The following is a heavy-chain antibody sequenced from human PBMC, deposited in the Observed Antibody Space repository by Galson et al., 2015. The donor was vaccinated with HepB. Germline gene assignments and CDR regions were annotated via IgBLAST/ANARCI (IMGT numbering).Heavy chain of an antibody. Sequence: SLRLSCAASGFTFSNYWMHWVRQAPGKGLVWVSRINSDGSSTSYADSVRGRFTISRDNAKNTLYLQMNSLRAEDTAVYYCARDLDDYSMGPREGGLLGFDYWGQGTLVTVSS. D-gene: IGHD4-11*01. CDR1: GFTFSNYW. CDR3: ARDLDDYSMGPREGGLLGFDY. J-gene: IGHJ4*02. V-gene: IGHV3-74*01. CDR2: INSDGSST.